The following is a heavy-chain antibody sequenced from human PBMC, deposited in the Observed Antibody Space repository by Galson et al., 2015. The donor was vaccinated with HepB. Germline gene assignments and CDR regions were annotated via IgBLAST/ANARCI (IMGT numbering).Heavy chain of an antibody. CDR1: GFTFSSYA. CDR2: ISSNGGST. V-gene: IGHV3-64D*06. CDR3: VKATYGSGNY. D-gene: IGHD3-10*01. Sequence: LRLSCAASGFTFSSYAMHWVRQAPGKGLEYVSAISSNGGSTYYADSVKGRFTISRDNSKNTLYLQMSSLRAEDTAVYYCVKATYGSGNYWGQGTLVTVSS. J-gene: IGHJ4*02.